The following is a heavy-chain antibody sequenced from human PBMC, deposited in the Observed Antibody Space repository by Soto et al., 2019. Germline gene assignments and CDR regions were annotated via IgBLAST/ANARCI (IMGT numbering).Heavy chain of an antibody. CDR1: VFTFSSDS. V-gene: IGHV3-48*01. Sequence: GSLRLSGAASVFTFSSDSMIWLRQGPGKGLEWVSFISRTSNVIYYVDSVKGRFTTSRDNDKNLLFLQMNDLRGEDTAVYYCARGTYYSGDNGYYYFDSWGKGTLVTVSS. CDR2: ISRTSNVI. D-gene: IGHD3-3*01. CDR3: ARGTYYSGDNGYYYFDS. J-gene: IGHJ4*02.